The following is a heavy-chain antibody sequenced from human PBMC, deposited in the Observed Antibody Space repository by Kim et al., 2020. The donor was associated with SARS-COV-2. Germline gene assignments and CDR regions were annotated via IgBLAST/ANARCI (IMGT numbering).Heavy chain of an antibody. V-gene: IGHV3-23*01. J-gene: IGHJ3*02. Sequence: DSVEGRFTISRDNSKYTLYLQMNSLRAEDTSVYYCAKGTTSSGQMIFAFDIWGQGTMVTVSS. CDR3: AKGTTSSGQMIFAFDI. D-gene: IGHD6-19*01.